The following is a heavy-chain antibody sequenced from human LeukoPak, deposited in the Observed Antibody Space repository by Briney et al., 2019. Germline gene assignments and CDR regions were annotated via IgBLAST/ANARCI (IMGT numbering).Heavy chain of an antibody. CDR1: GFTFSIYA. CDR3: AKDRPNYYGSNGHYYRRDGDY. Sequence: GGSLRLSCAASGFTFSIYATSWVRQAPGKGLQWVASITSSGDGTYYADSVKGRFTISRDNSENMLYLQMNSLRVEDTAVYFCAKDRPNYYGSNGHYYRRDGDYWGQGTLVTVSS. D-gene: IGHD3-22*01. J-gene: IGHJ4*02. V-gene: IGHV3-23*01. CDR2: ITSSGDGT.